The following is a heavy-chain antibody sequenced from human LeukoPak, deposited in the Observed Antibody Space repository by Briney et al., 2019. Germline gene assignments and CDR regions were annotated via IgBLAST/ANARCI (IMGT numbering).Heavy chain of an antibody. J-gene: IGHJ6*02. CDR2: ISSSGSTI. CDR3: ARYRVAAAGIVYGMDV. V-gene: IGHV3-48*03. CDR1: GFTFSSYE. Sequence: GGSLRLSCAASGFTFSSYEMNWVRQAPGKGLEWVSYISSSGSTIYYADSVKGRFTISRDNAKNTLYLQMNSLRAEDTAVYYCARYRVAAAGIVYGMDVWGQGTTVTVSS. D-gene: IGHD6-13*01.